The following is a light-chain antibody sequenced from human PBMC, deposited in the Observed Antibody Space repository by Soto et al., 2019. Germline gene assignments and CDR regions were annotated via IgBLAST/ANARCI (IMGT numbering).Light chain of an antibody. Sequence: EVVLPQSPVTLSLSPGERATLSCRASQSFRGLLAWYQQKPGQAPRLLIYDASNRATGIPARFSGSGSGTDFTLTISSLEPEDFAVYYCQQYSNWPPITFGQGTRLEIK. CDR3: QQYSNWPPIT. CDR1: QSFRGL. CDR2: DAS. J-gene: IGKJ5*01. V-gene: IGKV3-11*01.